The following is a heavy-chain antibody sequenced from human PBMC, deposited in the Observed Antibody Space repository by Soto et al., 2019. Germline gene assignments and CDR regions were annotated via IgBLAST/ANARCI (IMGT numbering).Heavy chain of an antibody. CDR3: ASQEMATKNVDAFDI. J-gene: IGHJ3*02. Sequence: GESLKISCKGAGYSFSTYWISWVRQMPGKGLEWMGRIDPSDVYTNYSPSFQGHVTISADKSISTAYLQWSSLKASDTAMYYCASQEMATKNVDAFDIWGQGTMVTVSS. CDR1: GYSFSTYW. V-gene: IGHV5-10-1*01. D-gene: IGHD5-12*01. CDR2: IDPSDVYT.